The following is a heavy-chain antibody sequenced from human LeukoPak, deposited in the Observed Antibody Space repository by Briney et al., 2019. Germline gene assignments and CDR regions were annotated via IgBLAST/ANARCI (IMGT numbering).Heavy chain of an antibody. Sequence: GGSLRLSRAASGFTFSSYSMNWVRQAPGKGLEWVSSISSSSSYIYYADSVKGRFTISRDNAKNSLYLQMNSLRAEDTAVYYCASTIVVVPAAIVDAFDIWGQGTMVTVSS. V-gene: IGHV3-21*01. CDR1: GFTFSSYS. J-gene: IGHJ3*02. CDR3: ASTIVVVPAAIVDAFDI. D-gene: IGHD2-2*01. CDR2: ISSSSSYI.